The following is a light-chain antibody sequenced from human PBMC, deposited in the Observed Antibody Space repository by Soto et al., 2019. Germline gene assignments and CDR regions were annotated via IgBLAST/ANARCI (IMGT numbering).Light chain of an antibody. CDR3: QQPYIFPPT. J-gene: IGKJ1*01. Sequence: DIQMTQSPSSLSASGGDRVTITCRASQAIRGYLHWYQQKPGKAPKLLIYDASTLQSGVPSRFSGSGSGTDFTLTISSLQREDFATYYCQQPYIFPPTFGRGTKVEIK. CDR1: QAIRGY. CDR2: DAS. V-gene: IGKV1-39*01.